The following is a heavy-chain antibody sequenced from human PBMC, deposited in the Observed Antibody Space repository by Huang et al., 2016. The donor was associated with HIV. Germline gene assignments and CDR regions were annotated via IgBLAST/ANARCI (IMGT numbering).Heavy chain of an antibody. CDR2: MYYSAGT. Sequence: QVQLQESGPGLVKPSETLSLTCTVSGGSITSHSWSWLRQSPGKGLEWVGSMYYSAGTNYNPSLKSRVTRSVDTSKNQFSLKLSSVTAADTAVYYCAREDFWSGYYSNWFDPWGQGTLVTVSS. D-gene: IGHD3-3*01. V-gene: IGHV4-59*11. J-gene: IGHJ5*02. CDR3: AREDFWSGYYSNWFDP. CDR1: GGSITSHS.